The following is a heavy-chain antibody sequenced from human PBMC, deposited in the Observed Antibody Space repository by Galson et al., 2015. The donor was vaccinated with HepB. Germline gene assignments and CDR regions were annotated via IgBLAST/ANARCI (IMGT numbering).Heavy chain of an antibody. V-gene: IGHV3-64D*06. Sequence: SLRLSCAASGFTFSSYAMHWVRQAPGKGLEYVSAISSNGGSTYYADSVKGRFTISRDNSKNTLYLQMSSLRAEDTAVYYCVKDQADYGDYLFDYWGQGTLVTVSS. CDR1: GFTFSSYA. CDR3: VKDQADYGDYLFDY. J-gene: IGHJ4*02. CDR2: ISSNGGST. D-gene: IGHD4-17*01.